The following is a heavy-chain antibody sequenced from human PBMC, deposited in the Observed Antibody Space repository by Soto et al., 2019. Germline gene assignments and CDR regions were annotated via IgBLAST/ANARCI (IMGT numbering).Heavy chain of an antibody. CDR2: INHSGST. CDR1: GGSFSGYY. D-gene: IGHD2-8*02. J-gene: IGHJ3*02. CDR3: ARVTDPRDAFDI. Sequence: QVQLQQWGAGLLKPSETLSLTCAVYGGSFSGYYWSWIRQPPGKGLEWIGEINHSGSTNYNPSLKSRVTISVDTYKTQFSLKLSSVTAADTAVYYCARVTDPRDAFDIWGQGTMVTVSS. V-gene: IGHV4-34*01.